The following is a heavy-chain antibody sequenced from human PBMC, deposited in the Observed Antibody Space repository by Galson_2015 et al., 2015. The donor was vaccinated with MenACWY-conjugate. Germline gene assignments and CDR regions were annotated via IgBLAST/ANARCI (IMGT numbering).Heavy chain of an antibody. CDR3: ARIQYYYDSSGGIDY. J-gene: IGHJ4*02. CDR2: IDWDDDK. V-gene: IGHV2-70*11. Sequence: PALVKPTQTLTLTCTFSGFSLSTSGMCVSWIRQPPGKALEWLARIDWDDDKYYSTSLKTRLTISKDTSKNQVVLTMTNMDPVDAATYYCARIQYYYDSSGGIDYWGQGTLVTVSS. D-gene: IGHD3-22*01. CDR1: GFSLSTSGMC.